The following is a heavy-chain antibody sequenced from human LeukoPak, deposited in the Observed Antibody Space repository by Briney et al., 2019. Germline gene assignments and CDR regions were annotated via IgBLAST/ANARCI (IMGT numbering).Heavy chain of an antibody. J-gene: IGHJ3*02. V-gene: IGHV5-51*01. D-gene: IGHD3-3*01. CDR3: ARLSLGPYYDFWSGYSPDAFDI. CDR2: IYPGDSDT. Sequence: GESLKISCKGSGYSFTSYWIGWVRQVPGKGLEWMGIIYPGDSDTRYSPSFQGQVTISADKSISTAYLQWSSLKASDTAMYYCARLSLGPYYDFWSGYSPDAFDIWGQGTMVTVSS. CDR1: GYSFTSYW.